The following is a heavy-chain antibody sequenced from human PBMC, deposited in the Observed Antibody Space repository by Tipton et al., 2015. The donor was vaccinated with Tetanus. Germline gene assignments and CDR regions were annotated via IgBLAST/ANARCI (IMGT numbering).Heavy chain of an antibody. CDR1: GDSISYYY. D-gene: IGHD3-10*01. Sequence: TLSLTCSVSGDSISYYYWSWIWQSPGKGLEWIGHIYYNGSTKYNPSLKSRVTVSLDTSKKHFSLKMSSVTAADTAVYYCARWGDASGSTNLYAFDIWGQGTMVSVSS. V-gene: IGHV4-59*01. J-gene: IGHJ3*02. CDR3: ARWGDASGSTNLYAFDI. CDR2: IYYNGST.